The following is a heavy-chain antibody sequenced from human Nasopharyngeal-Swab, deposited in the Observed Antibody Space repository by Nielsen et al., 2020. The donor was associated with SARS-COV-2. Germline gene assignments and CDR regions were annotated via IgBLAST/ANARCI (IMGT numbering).Heavy chain of an antibody. V-gene: IGHV4-31*03. J-gene: IGHJ4*02. D-gene: IGHD6-19*01. CDR1: GGSISSGGYY. CDR2: IYYSGST. Sequence: SETLSLTCTVSGGSISSGGYYWSWIRQHPGKGLEWIGYIYYSGSTCYNPSLKSRVTISVDTSKNQFSLKLSSVTAADTAVYYCASNSGWPDYFDYWGQGTLVTVSS. CDR3: ASNSGWPDYFDY.